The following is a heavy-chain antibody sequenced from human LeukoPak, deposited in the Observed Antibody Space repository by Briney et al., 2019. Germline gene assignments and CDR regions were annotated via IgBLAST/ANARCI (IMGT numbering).Heavy chain of an antibody. D-gene: IGHD6-13*01. Sequence: GGSLKLSCAASEFTFSSYAMHWVRQAPGKGLEWVALIGSDGNKKYYADSVKGRFSISRDNSNNTLYLQMNSLGVEDTAVYYCARGRYSSSWKDYWGQGTLVTVSS. J-gene: IGHJ4*02. CDR2: IGSDGNKK. V-gene: IGHV3-33*08. CDR3: ARGRYSSSWKDY. CDR1: EFTFSSYA.